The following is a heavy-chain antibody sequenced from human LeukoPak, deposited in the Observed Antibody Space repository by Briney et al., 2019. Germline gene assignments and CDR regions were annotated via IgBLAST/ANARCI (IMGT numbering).Heavy chain of an antibody. CDR1: GFTFSTFG. V-gene: IGHV3-30*03. Sequence: GGSLRLSCAASGFTFSTFGMHRVRQAPGKGLEWVAVIAYDGSNKYYADSVKGRFTISRDNSKNTLYLQMNSLRAEDTAVYYCARDRTAAAGKASFFDYWGQGTLVTVSS. CDR2: IAYDGSNK. J-gene: IGHJ4*02. D-gene: IGHD6-13*01. CDR3: ARDRTAAAGKASFFDY.